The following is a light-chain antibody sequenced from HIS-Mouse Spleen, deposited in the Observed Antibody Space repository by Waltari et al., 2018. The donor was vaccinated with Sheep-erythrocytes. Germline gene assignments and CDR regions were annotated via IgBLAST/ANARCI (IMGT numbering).Light chain of an antibody. Sequence: DIQMTQSPSSLSASVGDRVTITCQASQDISNYLNWYQQKPGKAPKLLIYDASNLETGVPSRFSGSGSGTDFTFTISSLQPEDIATYYCQQANSFPPTFGQGTKVEIK. J-gene: IGKJ1*01. CDR3: QQANSFPPT. CDR1: QDISNY. CDR2: DAS. V-gene: IGKV1-33*01.